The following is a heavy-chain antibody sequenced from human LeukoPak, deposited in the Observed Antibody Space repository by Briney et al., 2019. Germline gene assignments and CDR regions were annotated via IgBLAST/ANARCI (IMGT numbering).Heavy chain of an antibody. CDR2: IYYNTNT. V-gene: IGHV4-39*07. D-gene: IGHD6-19*01. Sequence: SETLSLTCTVSGGSISSSAYYWGWIRQPPGKGLEWIGSIYYNTNTYYNPSLKSRVTISVDKSKNQFSLKLSSVTAADTAVYYCARGTQWLAQAPWNYFDYWGQGTLVTVSS. CDR1: GGSISSSAYY. CDR3: ARGTQWLAQAPWNYFDY. J-gene: IGHJ4*02.